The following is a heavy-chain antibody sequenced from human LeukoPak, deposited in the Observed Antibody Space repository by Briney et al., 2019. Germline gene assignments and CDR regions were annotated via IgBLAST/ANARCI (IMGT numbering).Heavy chain of an antibody. V-gene: IGHV1-2*02. J-gene: IGHJ4*02. CDR3: ARDSSGLYYDSSGSHVDY. CDR2: INPNSGGT. Sequence: GASVKVSCKASGYTFTSYYMHWVRQAPGQGLEWMGWINPNSGGTNYAQKFQGRVTMTRDTSISTAYMELSRLRSDDTAVYYCARDSSGLYYDSSGSHVDYWGQGTLVTVSS. D-gene: IGHD3-22*01. CDR1: GYTFTSYY.